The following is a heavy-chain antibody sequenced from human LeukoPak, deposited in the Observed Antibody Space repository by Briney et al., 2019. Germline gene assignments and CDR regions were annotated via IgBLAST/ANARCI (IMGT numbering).Heavy chain of an antibody. J-gene: IGHJ5*02. Sequence: GGSLRLSCGAYGFTLRSYAVGWVRQAPGGGVEWVSAISGSGGSTAYAACVRGRFTISRDNSKNTLYLQMNSLRAEDTAVYYCAKDRLAAAAPNWFDPWGQGTLVTVSS. CDR2: ISGSGGST. D-gene: IGHD6-13*01. CDR1: GFTLRSYA. CDR3: AKDRLAAAAPNWFDP. V-gene: IGHV3-23*01.